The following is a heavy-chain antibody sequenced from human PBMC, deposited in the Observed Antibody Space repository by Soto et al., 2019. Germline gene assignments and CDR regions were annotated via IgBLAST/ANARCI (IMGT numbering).Heavy chain of an antibody. V-gene: IGHV3-30*18. CDR2: ISYDGTYK. CDR3: ANEVDVAFSSLQYGMDV. D-gene: IGHD5-12*01. CDR1: GFNFGVFG. Sequence: GGSLRLSCAASGFNFGVFGMHWVRQAPGKGLEWVAFISYDGTYKYYADSVRGRFTVYRDNSKSTLFLQMNSLKFEDTAVYVCANEVDVAFSSLQYGMDVWGQGTTVTVSS. J-gene: IGHJ6*02.